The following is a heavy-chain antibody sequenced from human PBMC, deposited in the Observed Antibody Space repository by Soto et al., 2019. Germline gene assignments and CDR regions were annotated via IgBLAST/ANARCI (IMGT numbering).Heavy chain of an antibody. Sequence: EVQLVESGGGLVKPGGSLRLSCAASGFFFSNAWMSWVRQAPGKGLEWVGRIKSKTDGGTTDYAAPVKGRFTISRDDSKPMLYLQMNSLKTEDTAVYYCTTLSGPSDYFDYWGQGILVTVSS. CDR3: TTLSGPSDYFDY. D-gene: IGHD3-3*01. CDR1: GFFFSNAW. V-gene: IGHV3-15*01. CDR2: IKSKTDGGTT. J-gene: IGHJ4*02.